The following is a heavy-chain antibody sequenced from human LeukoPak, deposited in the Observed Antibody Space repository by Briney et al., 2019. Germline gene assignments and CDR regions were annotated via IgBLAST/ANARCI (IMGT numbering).Heavy chain of an antibody. D-gene: IGHD3-10*01. CDR1: GFTFSSYA. V-gene: IGHV3-23*01. Sequence: PGGSLRLSCAASGFTFSSYAMSWVRQAPGKGLEWVSAISGSGGSTYYADSVKGRFTISRDNSKNTLYLQMNSLRAEDTAVYYCAKLEEISLLWFGVDYWGQGTLVTVSS. CDR2: ISGSGGST. CDR3: AKLEEISLLWFGVDY. J-gene: IGHJ4*02.